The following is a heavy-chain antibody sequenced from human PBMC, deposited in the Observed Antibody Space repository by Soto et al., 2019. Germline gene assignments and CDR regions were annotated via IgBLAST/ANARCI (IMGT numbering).Heavy chain of an antibody. V-gene: IGHV3-30*03. D-gene: IGHD2-21*02. Sequence: QAQLVESGGGVVQPGRSLRLSCAASGFTFSTYGMHWVRQAPGKGLEWVAAISSDGNNKHYADSVKGRFTISRESSKNTLYLQMNSLSPEDTAVYYCARGEHIVVVTAIPAEYFQYWGQGTLVTVSS. J-gene: IGHJ1*01. CDR1: GFTFSTYG. CDR3: ARGEHIVVVTAIPAEYFQY. CDR2: ISSDGNNK.